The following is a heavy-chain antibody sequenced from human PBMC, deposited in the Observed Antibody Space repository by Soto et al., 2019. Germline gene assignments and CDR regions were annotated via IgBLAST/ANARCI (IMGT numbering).Heavy chain of an antibody. CDR3: ARHPGLGPIVFDY. J-gene: IGHJ4*02. Sequence: PGESLKISCKGSGYSFTSYWLGWVRQMPGKGLEWMGIIYPGDSDTRYSPSFQGQVTISAAKSITTAYLQWSRLKASDTAVYYCARHPGLGPIVFDYWGQGTPVTVSS. CDR2: IYPGDSDT. D-gene: IGHD3-16*02. V-gene: IGHV5-51*01. CDR1: GYSFTSYW.